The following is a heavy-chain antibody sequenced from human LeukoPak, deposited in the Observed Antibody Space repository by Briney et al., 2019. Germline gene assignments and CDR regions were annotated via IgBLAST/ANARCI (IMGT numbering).Heavy chain of an antibody. J-gene: IGHJ6*03. V-gene: IGHV3-9*01. D-gene: IGHD5-24*01. CDR2: ISWNSGSI. CDR3: ARALWGYNLIDYYYYYMDV. Sequence: GGSLRLSCAASGFTFDDYAMQWVRQAPGKGLEWVSGISWNSGSIGYADSVKGRFTISRDNAKNSLYLQMNSLRVEDTAVYFCARALWGYNLIDYYYYYMDVWGKGTTVTVSS. CDR1: GFTFDDYA.